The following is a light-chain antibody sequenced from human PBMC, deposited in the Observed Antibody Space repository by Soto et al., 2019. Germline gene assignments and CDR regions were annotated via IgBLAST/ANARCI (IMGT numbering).Light chain of an antibody. CDR2: DNS. Sequence: QAVLTQPASVSGAPGQRVTISCTGGSSNIGAGYDVHWYRQLPGTAPELLIYDNSNRPSGVPARFSGSKSGTSASLAITGLQADDEADYYCQSYDTSLSGWVVFGGGTQLTVL. V-gene: IGLV1-40*01. CDR3: QSYDTSLSGWVV. J-gene: IGLJ2*01. CDR1: SSNIGAGYD.